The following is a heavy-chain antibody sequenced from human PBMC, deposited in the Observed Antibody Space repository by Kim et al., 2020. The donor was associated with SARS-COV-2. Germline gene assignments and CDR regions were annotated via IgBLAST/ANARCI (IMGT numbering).Heavy chain of an antibody. CDR3: ARVFTYSSSHNWFDP. D-gene: IGHD6-6*01. J-gene: IGHJ5*02. CDR2: INHSGST. V-gene: IGHV4-34*01. Sequence: SETLSLTCAVYGGSFSGYYWSWIRQPPGKGLEWIGEINHSGSTNYNPSLKSRVTISVDTSKNQFSLKLGSVTAADTAVYYCARVFTYSSSHNWFDPWGQGTLVTVSS. CDR1: GGSFSGYY.